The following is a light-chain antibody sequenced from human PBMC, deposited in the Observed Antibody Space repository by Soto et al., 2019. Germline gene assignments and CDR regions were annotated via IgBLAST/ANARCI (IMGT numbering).Light chain of an antibody. Sequence: QSALTQPASVSGSPGQSITISCIGSSSDIGGYNYVSWYQQRPGNAPKLMIYDVSNRPSGVSNRFSGSKSGNTASLTISGLQAEDGADYYCISYTTSSTLVFGGGTKLTVL. V-gene: IGLV2-14*03. CDR1: SSDIGGYNY. CDR2: DVS. J-gene: IGLJ2*01. CDR3: ISYTTSSTLV.